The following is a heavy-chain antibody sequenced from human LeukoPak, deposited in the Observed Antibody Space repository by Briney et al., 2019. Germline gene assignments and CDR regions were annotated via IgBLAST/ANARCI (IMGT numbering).Heavy chain of an antibody. CDR1: GGSFSGYY. CDR3: ARGRRAERPPGNWYFDL. V-gene: IGHV4-34*01. Sequence: ASETLSLTCAVYGGSFSGYYWSWIRQPPGKGLEWIGEINHSGSTYYNPSLKSRVTISVDRSKNQFSLKLSSVTAADTAVYYCARGRRAERPPGNWYFDLWGRGTLVTVSS. CDR2: INHSGST. D-gene: IGHD6-19*01. J-gene: IGHJ2*01.